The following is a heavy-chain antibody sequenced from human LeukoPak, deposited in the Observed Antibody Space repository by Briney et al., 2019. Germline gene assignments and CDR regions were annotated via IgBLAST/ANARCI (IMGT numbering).Heavy chain of an antibody. Sequence: PGRSLRLSCAASGFTFSTYGMHWVRQAQGKGLEWVALISFDGSDKYYADSVKGRFTISRDNSKNTLYLQMNTLRAEDTAVYYCAKDPAFYGIEVWGQGTTVTVSS. V-gene: IGHV3-30*18. CDR1: GFTFSTYG. CDR2: ISFDGSDK. CDR3: AKDPAFYGIEV. J-gene: IGHJ6*02.